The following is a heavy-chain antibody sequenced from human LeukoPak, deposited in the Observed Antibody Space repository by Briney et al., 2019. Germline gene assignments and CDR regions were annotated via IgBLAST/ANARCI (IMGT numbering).Heavy chain of an antibody. CDR1: GFTLSSYS. Sequence: PGGSLRLSCAASGFTLSSYSMNWVRQAPGKGLEWVSSISSSSSYIYYADSVKGRFTISRDNAKNSLYLQMNSLRAEDTAVYYCARGYCSSTSCRILGYYYGMDVWGQGTTVTVSS. D-gene: IGHD2-2*01. V-gene: IGHV3-21*01. CDR2: ISSSSSYI. CDR3: ARGYCSSTSCRILGYYYGMDV. J-gene: IGHJ6*02.